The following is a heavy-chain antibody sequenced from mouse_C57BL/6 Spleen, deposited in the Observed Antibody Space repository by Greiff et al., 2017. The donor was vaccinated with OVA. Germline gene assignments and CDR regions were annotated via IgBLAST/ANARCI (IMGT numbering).Heavy chain of an antibody. D-gene: IGHD2-4*01. V-gene: IGHV1-9*01. CDR3: TMRAIYYDYDGDFDY. CDR1: GYTFTGYW. CDR2: ILPGSGST. Sequence: VQLQQSGAELMKPGASVKLSCKATGYTFTGYWIEWVKQRPGHGLEWIGEILPGSGSTNYNEKFKGKATFTADTASNTAYKQLSNLTTENSALYYCTMRAIYYDYDGDFDYWGQGTTLTVSS. J-gene: IGHJ2*01.